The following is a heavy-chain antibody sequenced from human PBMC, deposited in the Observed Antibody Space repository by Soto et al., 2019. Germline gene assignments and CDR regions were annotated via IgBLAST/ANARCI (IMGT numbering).Heavy chain of an antibody. D-gene: IGHD1-1*01. CDR3: AKEGPITNWYFDY. Sequence: QVQLVESEGGVVQPGRSLRLSCTASGFTFSNYGMHWVRQAPGKGLEWVTVISYDGNVAYYADSVKGRFTSSRDNSKNTLYLQMTSLRTDDTAGYYCAKEGPITNWYFDYWGQGTLVTVSS. J-gene: IGHJ4*02. V-gene: IGHV3-30*18. CDR2: ISYDGNVA. CDR1: GFTFSNYG.